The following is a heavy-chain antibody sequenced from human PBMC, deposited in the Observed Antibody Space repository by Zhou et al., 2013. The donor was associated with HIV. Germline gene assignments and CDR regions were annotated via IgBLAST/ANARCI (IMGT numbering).Heavy chain of an antibody. CDR2: ISPSVGST. Sequence: QVQLVQSGAEVKKAGSSVRVSCKTAGGTFNSNGISWVRQAPGQGLEWMGIISPSVGSTTYAQKFQGRVTMTRDTSTSTVYMELSSLRSEDTAVYYCARDRFHYGDYWYFDLWGLAPWSLSPQ. CDR1: GGTFNSNG. CDR3: ARDRFHYGDYWYFDL. J-gene: IGHJ2*01. V-gene: IGHV1-46*02. D-gene: IGHD4-17*01.